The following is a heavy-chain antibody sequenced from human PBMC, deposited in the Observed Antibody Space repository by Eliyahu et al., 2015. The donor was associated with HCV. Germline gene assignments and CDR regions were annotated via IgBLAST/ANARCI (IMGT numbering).Heavy chain of an antibody. CDR2: INHSGST. D-gene: IGHD3-3*01. CDR1: GGSFXXYY. V-gene: IGHV4-34*01. Sequence: QVQLQQWGAGLLKPSEXLSLTCAVYGGSFXXYYWXXXRQPPGKGLEWIGEINHSGSTNYNPSLKSRVTISVDTSKNQFSLKLSSVTAADTAVYYCARTGITIFGVVIIGRFLHRIFDYWGQGTLVTVSS. CDR3: ARTGITIFGVVIIGRFLHRIFDY. J-gene: IGHJ4*02.